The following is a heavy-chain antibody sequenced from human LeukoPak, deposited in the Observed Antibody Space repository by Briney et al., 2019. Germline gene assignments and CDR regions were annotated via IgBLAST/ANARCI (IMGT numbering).Heavy chain of an antibody. Sequence: SGPTLVNPTQTLTLTCTFSGFYLGTSGGGVGWIRQPPGKALEWLSLIYWDDDKRYSPSLKSRLTITQDTSKNQVVLTMTNMDPVDTATYYCAISRRGKIFDYWGQGTLVTVSS. CDR2: IYWDDDK. CDR3: AISRRGKIFDY. J-gene: IGHJ4*02. V-gene: IGHV2-5*02. CDR1: GFYLGTSGGG. D-gene: IGHD3-16*01.